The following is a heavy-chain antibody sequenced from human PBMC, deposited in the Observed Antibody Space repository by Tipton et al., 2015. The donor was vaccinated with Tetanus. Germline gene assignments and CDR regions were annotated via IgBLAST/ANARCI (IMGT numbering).Heavy chain of an antibody. D-gene: IGHD5-12*01. V-gene: IGHV4-4*07. CDR2: IYAPGIT. J-gene: IGHJ4*02. CDR1: GGSITSNY. Sequence: TLSLTCTVSGGSITSNYWTWIQQPAGKGLEWIGRIYAPGITNYNPSLKSRVSMSVDTSKNQFSLRLSSVTAADTAVYYCARVRRGATTDLDYWGQGTLVTVSS. CDR3: ARVRRGATTDLDY.